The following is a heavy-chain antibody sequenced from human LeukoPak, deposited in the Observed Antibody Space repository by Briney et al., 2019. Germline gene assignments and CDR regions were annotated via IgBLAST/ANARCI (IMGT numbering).Heavy chain of an antibody. CDR1: GFTFSSFG. D-gene: IGHD3-22*01. Sequence: GGSLRLSCAASGFTFSSFGMNWVRQPPGKGLEWVSYITSTSSTIYYADSVKGRFTISRDNSKNTLYLQMNSLRAEDTAVYYCARDYYDSSGQLHAGAHAFDIWGQGTMVTVSS. CDR3: ARDYYDSSGQLHAGAHAFDI. V-gene: IGHV3-48*01. CDR2: ITSTSSTI. J-gene: IGHJ3*02.